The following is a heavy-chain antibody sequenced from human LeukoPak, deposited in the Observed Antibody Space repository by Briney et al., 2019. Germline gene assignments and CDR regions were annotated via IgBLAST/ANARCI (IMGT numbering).Heavy chain of an antibody. CDR3: ARDDDTTGRYSRFDY. J-gene: IGHJ4*02. CDR1: GFTFSHYG. D-gene: IGHD3-22*01. CDR2: MWSDGTKK. Sequence: GGSLRLSCAASGFTFSHYGMHWVRQAPGNGLEWVAVMWSDGTKKYYADSVKGRFTVSRDTSKHTLCLQMSSLRAEDTAVYFCARDDDTTGRYSRFDYWGQGTLATVSS. V-gene: IGHV3-33*01.